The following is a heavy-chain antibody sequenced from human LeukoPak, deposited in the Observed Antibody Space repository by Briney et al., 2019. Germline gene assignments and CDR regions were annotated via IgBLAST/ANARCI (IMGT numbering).Heavy chain of an antibody. CDR1: GGSISSYY. D-gene: IGHD4-11*01. V-gene: IGHV4-59*01. CDR3: ARGTTNRDAFDI. J-gene: IGHJ3*02. CDR2: IYYSGST. Sequence: SETLSLTCTVSGGSISSYYWSWIRQPPGKGLEWIGYIYYSGSTNYNPSLKSRVTISVDTSKNQFSLKLSSVTAADTAVYYCARGTTNRDAFDIWGQGTMVTVSS.